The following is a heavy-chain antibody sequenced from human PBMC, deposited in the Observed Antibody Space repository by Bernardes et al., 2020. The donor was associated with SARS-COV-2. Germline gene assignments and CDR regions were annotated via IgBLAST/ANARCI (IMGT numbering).Heavy chain of an antibody. D-gene: IGHD7-27*01. Sequence: VGSLILSCAASGFTFSSYNMNWVRQAPGKGLECVSHISGSSTTIYYADSVEGRFTISRDNAKNSLYLQMNSLRDEDTAVYYCASGANSLFLWGQGTLVTVSS. CDR1: GFTFSSYN. J-gene: IGHJ4*02. V-gene: IGHV3-48*02. CDR3: ASGANSLFL. CDR2: ISGSSTTI.